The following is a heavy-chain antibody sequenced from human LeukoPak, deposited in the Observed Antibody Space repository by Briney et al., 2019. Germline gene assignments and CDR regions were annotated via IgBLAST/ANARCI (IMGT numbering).Heavy chain of an antibody. CDR2: IWYDGSNK. Sequence: PGRSLRLSCAASGFTFSSYGMHWVRQVPGKELEWVAVIWYDGSNKYYADSVKGRFTISRDNSKNTLYLQMNSLRAEDTAVYYCARELPPVVRYYFDYWGQGTLATVSS. D-gene: IGHD3-22*01. CDR1: GFTFSSYG. CDR3: ARELPPVVRYYFDY. V-gene: IGHV3-33*01. J-gene: IGHJ4*02.